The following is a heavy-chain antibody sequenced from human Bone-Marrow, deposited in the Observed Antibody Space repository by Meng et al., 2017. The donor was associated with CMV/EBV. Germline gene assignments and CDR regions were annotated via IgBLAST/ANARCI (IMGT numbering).Heavy chain of an antibody. J-gene: IGHJ3*02. CDR2: IYYSGST. CDR3: ARSPPRGMVREPRDAFDI. Sequence: GSLRLSCTVSGGSISSYYWSWIRQPPGKGLEWIGYIYYSGSTNYNPSLKSRVTISVDTSKNQFSLKLSSVTAADTAVYYCARSPPRGMVREPRDAFDIWGQGTMVTVSS. V-gene: IGHV4-59*01. CDR1: GGSISSYY. D-gene: IGHD3-10*01.